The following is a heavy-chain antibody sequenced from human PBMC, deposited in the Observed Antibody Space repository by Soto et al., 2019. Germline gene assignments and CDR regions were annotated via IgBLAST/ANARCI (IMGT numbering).Heavy chain of an antibody. Sequence: QITLKESGPTLVKPTQTLTLTCTFSGFSLNTRGVGVGWIRQPPGKALEWLTLIYWDDAKEYSPSLKSRLTITKDTSKNKVVLIMTNMDPVDTATYYCVHKGEGDRILDFWGQGALVTVSS. V-gene: IGHV2-5*02. CDR2: IYWDDAK. CDR1: GFSLNTRGVG. J-gene: IGHJ4*02. CDR3: VHKGEGDRILDF. D-gene: IGHD3-16*01.